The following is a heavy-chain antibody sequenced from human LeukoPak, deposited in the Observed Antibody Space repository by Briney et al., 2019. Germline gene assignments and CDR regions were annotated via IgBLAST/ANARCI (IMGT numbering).Heavy chain of an antibody. J-gene: IGHJ4*02. CDR2: INPTSGGT. V-gene: IGHV1-2*02. CDR1: GYTFTGYY. D-gene: IGHD6-19*01. Sequence: ASVKVSCKASGYTFTGYYIHWVRQAPAQGLEWMGWINPTSGGTKYAQKLQGRVTMTRDTSISTAYMELSRLRADDTAVFYCARGGSAWDNPFDYWGQGTLVTVSS. CDR3: ARGGSAWDNPFDY.